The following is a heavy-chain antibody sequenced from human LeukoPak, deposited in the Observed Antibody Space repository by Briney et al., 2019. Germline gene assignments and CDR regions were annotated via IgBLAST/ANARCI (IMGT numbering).Heavy chain of an antibody. CDR2: FGGSGGTT. CDR1: GFTFSSYA. V-gene: IGHV3-23*01. Sequence: PGGSLRLSCTASGFTFSSYAMNWVRQAPGMGLEWVSGFGGSGGTTYYADSVKGRFTISRDNSKNTLYLQMNSLRAEDTAVYYCANGNRCTSPNCLGYYYFYMDVWGKGTTVTVSS. D-gene: IGHD2-8*01. J-gene: IGHJ6*03. CDR3: ANGNRCTSPNCLGYYYFYMDV.